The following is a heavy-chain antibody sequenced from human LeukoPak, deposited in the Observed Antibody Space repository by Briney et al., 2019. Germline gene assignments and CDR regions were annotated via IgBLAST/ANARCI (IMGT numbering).Heavy chain of an antibody. CDR3: AREPRYYDSSGYSDY. J-gene: IGHJ4*02. CDR2: INSDGSST. Sequence: PGGSLRLSCAAFGFTFSSYWMHWVRQAPGKGPVWVSRINSDGSSTSYADSVKGRFTISRDNAKNTLYLQMNSLRAEDTAVYYCAREPRYYDSSGYSDYWGQGTLVTVSS. D-gene: IGHD3-22*01. V-gene: IGHV3-74*01. CDR1: GFTFSSYW.